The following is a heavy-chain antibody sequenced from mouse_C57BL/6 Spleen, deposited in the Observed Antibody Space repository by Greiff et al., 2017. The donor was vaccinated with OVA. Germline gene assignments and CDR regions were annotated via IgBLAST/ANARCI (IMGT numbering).Heavy chain of an antibody. CDR1: GFTFSSYA. CDR3: TRTGTGSYYFDY. Sequence: EVKLVESGEGLVKPGGSLKLSCAASGFTFSSYAMSWVRQTPEKRLEWVAYISSGGDYIYYADTVKGRFTISRDNARNTLYLQMSSLKSEDTAMYYCTRTGTGSYYFDYWGQGTTLTVSS. D-gene: IGHD4-1*01. V-gene: IGHV5-9-1*02. CDR2: ISSGGDYI. J-gene: IGHJ2*01.